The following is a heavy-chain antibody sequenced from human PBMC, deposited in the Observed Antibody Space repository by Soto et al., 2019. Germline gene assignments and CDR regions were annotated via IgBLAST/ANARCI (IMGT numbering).Heavy chain of an antibody. CDR3: ARIYSSGWYVTDY. CDR1: VFTFSSNY. CDR2: IYSGGST. Sequence: GSLRLSGAASVFTFSSNYMSWVRQAPGKGLEWVSVIYSGGSTYYADSVKGRFTISRDNSKNTLYLQMNSLRAEDTAVYYCARIYSSGWYVTDYWGQGTLVTVSS. J-gene: IGHJ4*02. V-gene: IGHV3-53*01. D-gene: IGHD6-19*01.